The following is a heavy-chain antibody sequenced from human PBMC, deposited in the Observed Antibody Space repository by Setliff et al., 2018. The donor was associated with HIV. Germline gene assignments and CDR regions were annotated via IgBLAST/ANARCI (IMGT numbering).Heavy chain of an antibody. Sequence: GSLRLSCAASGFTVSSNYMSWVRQAPGKGLEWVSSITSRSADIYYADSVRGRFTISRDNARNSLLLQMNSLRADDTAVYYCARVRPLGYCSTGACPPDYWGQGTLVTVSS. CDR3: ARVRPLGYCSTGACPPDY. D-gene: IGHD2-8*01. CDR2: ITSRSADI. CDR1: GFTVSSNY. V-gene: IGHV3-21*01. J-gene: IGHJ4*02.